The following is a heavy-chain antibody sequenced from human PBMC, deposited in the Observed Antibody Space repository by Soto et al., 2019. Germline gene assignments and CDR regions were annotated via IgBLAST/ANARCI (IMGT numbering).Heavy chain of an antibody. Sequence: QVHLVQSGAEVKKPGASVKVSCQGSGYAFTTYGITWVRQAPGQGLEWMGWISAHNGNTNYAQKLQGRVTVTRDPSPSTAYMELRRLRYDVTAVYYCARGRYGDYWGQGALVTVSS. V-gene: IGHV1-18*01. CDR3: ARGRYGDY. CDR2: ISAHNGNT. D-gene: IGHD1-1*01. J-gene: IGHJ4*02. CDR1: GYAFTTYG.